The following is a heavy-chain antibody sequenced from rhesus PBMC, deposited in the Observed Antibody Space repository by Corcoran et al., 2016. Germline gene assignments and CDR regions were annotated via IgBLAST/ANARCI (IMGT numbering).Heavy chain of an antibody. D-gene: IGHD6-13*01. CDR3: ARAKYSNFDY. V-gene: IGHV2-95*01. CDR1: GFSISTTGTG. J-gene: IGHJ4*01. CDR2: SYWNDSK. Sequence: QVTLKESGPALVKPTQTLTLTCTFSGFSISTTGTGVGWIRQPPGKALEWLASSYWNDSKYYSTTVKSRLTISKDTSKNPVVLPMTNMDPVDTATYYCARAKYSNFDYWGQGVLVTVSS.